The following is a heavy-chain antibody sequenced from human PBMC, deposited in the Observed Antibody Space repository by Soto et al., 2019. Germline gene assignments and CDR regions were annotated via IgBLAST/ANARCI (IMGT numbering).Heavy chain of an antibody. CDR2: INRDGSTT. J-gene: IGHJ6*02. D-gene: IGHD2-21*02. CDR3: TREMTYYFSIMHG. CDR1: GFTFNNYW. V-gene: IGHV3-74*01. Sequence: PWGSLRLSCAASGFTFNNYWMHWVRQVPGKGLLWVSRINRDGSTTVYADSVKGRFTISRDNARNTLYLQMNSLRAEDTAMYYCTREMTYYFSIMHGWGQASRLTVSS.